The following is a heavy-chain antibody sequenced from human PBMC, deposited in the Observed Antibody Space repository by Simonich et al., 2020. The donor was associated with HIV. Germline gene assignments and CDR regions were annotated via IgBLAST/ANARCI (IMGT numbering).Heavy chain of an antibody. CDR3: ARRPMVVKAYYFDY. V-gene: IGHV5-51*01. D-gene: IGHD2-15*01. CDR2: IYPGDSDT. J-gene: IGHJ4*02. CDR1: GYSFNSYW. Sequence: EVQLVQSGAEVKKPGESLKISCKGSGYSFNSYWIGWGRQMPGKGLEWMGIIYPGDSDTRDSPPFQGQVTSSADKSISPAYLQWSSLKASDTAMYYCARRPMVVKAYYFDYWGQGTLVTVSS.